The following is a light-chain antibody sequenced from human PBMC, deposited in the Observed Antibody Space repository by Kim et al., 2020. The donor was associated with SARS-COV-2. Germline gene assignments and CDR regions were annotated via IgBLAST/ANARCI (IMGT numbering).Light chain of an antibody. CDR3: LQHSSYPVT. J-gene: IGKJ4*01. CDR1: QGIRND. V-gene: IGKV1-17*01. Sequence: ASEGDRVNTTCRASQGIRNDLGWYQQKPGRAPKRRIDGASTLQSGVPSRFSGSGSGTDFTLTISSLQPEDFATYYCLQHSSYPVTFGGGTKLEIK. CDR2: GAS.